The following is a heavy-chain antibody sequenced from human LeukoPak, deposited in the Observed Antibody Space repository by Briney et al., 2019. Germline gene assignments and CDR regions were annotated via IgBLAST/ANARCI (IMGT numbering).Heavy chain of an antibody. CDR2: IYYSGSI. J-gene: IGHJ5*02. D-gene: IGHD5-12*01. V-gene: IGHV4-59*01. CDR3: AKNGYNTSPGRYNWFDP. Sequence: SETLSLTCTVSGGSINIYFWSWIRQPPGKGLEWIGYIYYSGSINYNPSLKSRVTISVDTSKNQFSLKLSSVTAADTAVYYCAKNGYNTSPGRYNWFDPWGQGTLVTISS. CDR1: GGSINIYF.